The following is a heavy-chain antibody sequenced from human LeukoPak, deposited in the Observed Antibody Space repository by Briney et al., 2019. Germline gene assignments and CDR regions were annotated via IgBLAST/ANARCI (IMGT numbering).Heavy chain of an antibody. CDR2: ISSSSSTI. CDR3: ARDTRGSGSQGLFDY. Sequence: GGSLRLSCAASGFTFSSYSMNWVRQAPGKGLGWVSYISSSSSTIYYADSVKGRFTISRDNAKNSLYLQMNSLRAEDTAVYYCARDTRGSGSQGLFDYWGQGTLVTVSS. J-gene: IGHJ4*02. CDR1: GFTFSSYS. D-gene: IGHD3-10*01. V-gene: IGHV3-48*01.